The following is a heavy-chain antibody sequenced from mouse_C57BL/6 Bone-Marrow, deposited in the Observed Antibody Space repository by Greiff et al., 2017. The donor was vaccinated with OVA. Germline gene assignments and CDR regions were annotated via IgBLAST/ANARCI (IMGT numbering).Heavy chain of an antibody. D-gene: IGHD1-1*01. V-gene: IGHV1-42*01. Sequence: EVKLQESGPELVKPGASVKISCKASGYSFTGYYMNWVKQSPEKSLEWIGEINPSTGGTTYNQKFKAKATLTVDKSSSTAYMQLKSLTSEDSAVYYCARRGYYGSSWFAYWGQGTLVTVSA. CDR3: ARRGYYGSSWFAY. J-gene: IGHJ3*01. CDR1: GYSFTGYY. CDR2: INPSTGGT.